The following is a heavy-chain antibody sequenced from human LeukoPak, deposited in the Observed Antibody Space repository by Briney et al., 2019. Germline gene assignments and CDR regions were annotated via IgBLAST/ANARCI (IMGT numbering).Heavy chain of an antibody. CDR1: GFTFSSYG. V-gene: IGHV3-30*18. CDR3: AKGFTYYYYGMDV. CDR2: ISYDGGNK. J-gene: IGHJ6*02. Sequence: GGSLRLSCAASGFTFSSYGMHWVRQAPGKGLEWVALISYDGGNKYYADSVKGRFTISRDNSKNTLYLQMNSLRAEDTAVYYCAKGFTYYYYGMDVWGQGTTVTVSS.